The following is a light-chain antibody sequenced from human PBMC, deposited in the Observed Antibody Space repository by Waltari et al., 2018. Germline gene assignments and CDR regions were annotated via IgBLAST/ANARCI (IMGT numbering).Light chain of an antibody. V-gene: IGLV1-40*01. J-gene: IGLJ3*02. CDR1: SSNIGAGYD. CDR3: QSYDSSLSGKV. CDR2: ADA. Sequence: QSVLTQPPSVSGAPGQRVTISCTGSSSNIGAGYDVHWYQLLPGTAPKLLISADANRPSGVPDRFSGSKSDTSAPLAITGLQAEDEADYYCQSYDSSLSGKVFGGGTKLTVL.